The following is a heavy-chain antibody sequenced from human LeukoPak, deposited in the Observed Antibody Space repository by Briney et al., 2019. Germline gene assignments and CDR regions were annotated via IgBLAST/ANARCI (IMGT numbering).Heavy chain of an antibody. Sequence: GGSLRLSCTASGFTFGDYAMSWIRQAPGKGLEWVGFIRSKAYGETADYAASVKGRFTISRDDSEAIAYLQMNSLKTEDTAVYHCTRDRGAYNLYDYWGQGTLVTASS. D-gene: IGHD1-1*01. CDR3: TRDRGAYNLYDY. CDR2: IRSKAYGETA. V-gene: IGHV3-49*03. J-gene: IGHJ4*02. CDR1: GFTFGDYA.